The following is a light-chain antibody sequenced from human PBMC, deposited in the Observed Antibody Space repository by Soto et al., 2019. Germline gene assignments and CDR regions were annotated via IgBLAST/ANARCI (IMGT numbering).Light chain of an antibody. Sequence: IQLTQSPSSLSASVGDRVTITCRASQGISSYLAWYQQKPGKAPKLLIYAASSLQSRVPSRFSGSGSGTDFTLTISSLQPEDFATYYCQQLNSYPLTFGGGTKV. CDR3: QQLNSYPLT. V-gene: IGKV1-9*01. CDR1: QGISSY. CDR2: AAS. J-gene: IGKJ4*01.